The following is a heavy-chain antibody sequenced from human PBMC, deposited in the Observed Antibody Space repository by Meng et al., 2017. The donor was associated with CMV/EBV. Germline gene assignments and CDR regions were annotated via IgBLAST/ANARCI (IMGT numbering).Heavy chain of an antibody. V-gene: IGHV3-21*01. CDR3: ARQIFGVVRGMDV. CDR1: GFTFSSYS. J-gene: IGHJ6*02. D-gene: IGHD3-3*01. CDR2: ISSSSYI. Sequence: GGSLRLSCAASGFTFSSYSMNWVRQAPGKGLEWVSSISSSSYIYYADSVKGRFTISRDNAKNSLYLQMNSLRAEDTAVYYCARQIFGVVRGMDVWGQGTTVTVSS.